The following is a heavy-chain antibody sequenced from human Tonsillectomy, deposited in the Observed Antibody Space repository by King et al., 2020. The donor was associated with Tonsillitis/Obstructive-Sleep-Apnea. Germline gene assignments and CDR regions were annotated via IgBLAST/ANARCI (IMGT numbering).Heavy chain of an antibody. CDR1: GFTFSSYA. D-gene: IGHD3-16*01. CDR3: AKDQQDSSPPCFYYYMGV. CDR2: ISGSGGST. V-gene: IGHV3-23*04. J-gene: IGHJ6*03. Sequence: VQLVESGGGLVQPGGSLRLSCAASGFTFSSYAMTWVHQAPGKGLEWVSAISGSGGSTYYADSVKGRVTISRDNSKNTLYLQMNSLRGEDTAIYYCAKDQQDSSPPCFYYYMGVWGKGTTVTVSS.